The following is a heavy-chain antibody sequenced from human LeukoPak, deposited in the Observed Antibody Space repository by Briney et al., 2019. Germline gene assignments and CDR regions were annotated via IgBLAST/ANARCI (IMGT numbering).Heavy chain of an antibody. CDR1: GFTFSNYG. V-gene: IGHV3-30*03. CDR3: ARCQGPHGGFGDY. D-gene: IGHD4-23*01. J-gene: IGHJ4*02. Sequence: GRSLGLSCAASGFTFSNYGILWVRQVPGKGLEWVTFTSYDGSHKYYVDSVKGRFTISRDNSKKTLYLQMNSLRVEDTAVYYCARCQGPHGGFGDYWGRGTLVTVSS. CDR2: TSYDGSHK.